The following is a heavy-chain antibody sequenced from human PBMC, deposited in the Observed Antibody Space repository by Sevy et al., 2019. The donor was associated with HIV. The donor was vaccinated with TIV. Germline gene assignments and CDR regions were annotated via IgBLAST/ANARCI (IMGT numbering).Heavy chain of an antibody. CDR1: GYTFTGYY. V-gene: IGHV1-2*02. J-gene: IGHJ5*02. D-gene: IGHD2-2*01. Sequence: ASVKVSCKASGYTFTGYYMHWVRQAPGQGLEWMGWINPNSGGTNYAQKFQGRVTMTRDTSISTAYMELGRLRSDDTAVYYCARDVREGYCSSTSCSTYNWFDPWGQGTLVTVSS. CDR3: ARDVREGYCSSTSCSTYNWFDP. CDR2: INPNSGGT.